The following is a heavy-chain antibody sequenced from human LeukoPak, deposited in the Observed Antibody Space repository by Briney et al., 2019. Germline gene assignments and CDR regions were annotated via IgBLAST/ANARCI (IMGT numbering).Heavy chain of an antibody. CDR2: IYSGGST. D-gene: IGHD3-3*01. J-gene: IGHJ6*02. CDR1: GFTVSSNY. CDR3: ARGPYDFWSGSAYGMDV. Sequence: GGSLRLSCAASGFTVSSNYMSWVRQAPGKGLEWVSVIYSGGSTYYADSVKGRFTISRDNSKNTLYLQMNSLRAEDTAVYYCARGPYDFWSGSAYGMDVWGQGTTVTVSS. V-gene: IGHV3-66*01.